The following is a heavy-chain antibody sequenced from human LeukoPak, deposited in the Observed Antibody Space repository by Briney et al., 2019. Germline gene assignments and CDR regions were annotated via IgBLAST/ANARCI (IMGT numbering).Heavy chain of an antibody. D-gene: IGHD3-10*01. J-gene: IGHJ2*01. CDR2: IYHSGST. Sequence: SETLSLTCAVSGGSISSSNWWSWVRQPPGKGLEWIGEIYHSGSTNYNPSLKSRVTISADKSKNQFSLKLSSVTAADTAVYYCARYHGDWYFDLWGRGTLVTVSS. V-gene: IGHV4-4*02. CDR3: ARYHGDWYFDL. CDR1: GGSISSSNW.